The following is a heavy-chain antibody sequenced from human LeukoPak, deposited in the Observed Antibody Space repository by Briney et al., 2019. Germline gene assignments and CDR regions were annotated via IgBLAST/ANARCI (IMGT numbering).Heavy chain of an antibody. D-gene: IGHD3-16*01. CDR1: GFTIFTYA. CDR3: ARDWGY. V-gene: IGHV3-23*01. Sequence: GGSLRLSRATSGFTIFTYAMSWVRQSPGKGLEWVSSISGNDDKTYYADSVKGRFTISRDTSKNTLNLQMNSLRGEDTAIYYCARDWGYWGQGTLVAVSS. CDR2: ISGNDDKT. J-gene: IGHJ4*02.